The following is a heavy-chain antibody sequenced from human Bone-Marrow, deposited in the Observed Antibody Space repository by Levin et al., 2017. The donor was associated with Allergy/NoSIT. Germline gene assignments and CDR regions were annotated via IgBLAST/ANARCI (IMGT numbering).Heavy chain of an antibody. CDR2: IFHTGST. Sequence: SETLSLTCALSGGSISSGGSSWSWIRQPPGKGLEWIGYIFHTGSTYYNSFLKSRVTISVDRSKNQFSLKLTSVTAADTAVYYCARSFTMLRGGFDPWGQGILVTVSS. D-gene: IGHD3-10*01. CDR3: ARSFTMLRGGFDP. V-gene: IGHV4-30-2*01. J-gene: IGHJ5*02. CDR1: GGSISSGGSS.